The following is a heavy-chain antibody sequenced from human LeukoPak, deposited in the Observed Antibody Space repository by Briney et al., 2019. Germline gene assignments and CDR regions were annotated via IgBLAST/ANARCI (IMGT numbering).Heavy chain of an antibody. J-gene: IGHJ2*01. CDR1: GGSISSYY. CDR2: IYYSGST. D-gene: IGHD6-13*01. V-gene: IGHV4-59*01. CDR3: ARGRIYSSSWSRGQYFDL. Sequence: SETLSLTCTVSGGSISSYYWSWIRQPPGKGLEWIGYIYYSGSTNYNPSLKSRVTISVDTSKNQFSLKLSSVTAADTAVYYCARGRIYSSSWSRGQYFDLWGRGTLVTVSS.